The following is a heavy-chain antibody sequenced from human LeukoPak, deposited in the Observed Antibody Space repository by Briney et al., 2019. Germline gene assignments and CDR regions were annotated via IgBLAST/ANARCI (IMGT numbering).Heavy chain of an antibody. CDR2: IYYSGST. V-gene: IGHV4-61*01. J-gene: IGHJ1*01. CDR3: ARGRGYFQY. CDR1: GGSVSSGSYY. Sequence: PSETLSLTCTVSGGSVSSGSYYWSWIRQPPGKGLEWIGYIYYSGSTNYNPSLKSRVTISVDTSKNQFSLQLSSVAAADTAVYYCARGRGYFQYWGQGTLVTVSS.